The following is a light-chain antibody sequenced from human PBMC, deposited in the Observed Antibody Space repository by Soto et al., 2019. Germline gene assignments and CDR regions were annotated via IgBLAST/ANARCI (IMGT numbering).Light chain of an antibody. CDR2: EVS. CDR3: ATYAGSNTV. V-gene: IGLV2-8*01. Sequence: SVLTQPPSASGSPGQSVTISYTGTSSDVGAYNYVSWFQQHPGKAPKLLIFEVSERPSGVPDRFSGSKSGNTASLTVSGLQAEDEADYYCATYAGSNTVFGGGTKVTVL. J-gene: IGLJ3*02. CDR1: SSDVGAYNY.